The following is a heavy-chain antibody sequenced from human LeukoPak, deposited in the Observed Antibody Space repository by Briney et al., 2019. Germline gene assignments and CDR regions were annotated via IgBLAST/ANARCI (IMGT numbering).Heavy chain of an antibody. CDR3: AREDGYCSGGSCYTWYYMDV. Sequence: PGGSLRLSCAASGFTLNMYSMNWVRQAPGKGLEWVSYVSSSSSLIYYSDSVRGRFTISRDSATHSVSLQMNSLRVEDTAVYYCAREDGYCSGGSCYTWYYMDVWGKGTTVTVSS. CDR2: VSSSSSLI. D-gene: IGHD2-15*01. J-gene: IGHJ6*03. CDR1: GFTLNMYS. V-gene: IGHV3-48*01.